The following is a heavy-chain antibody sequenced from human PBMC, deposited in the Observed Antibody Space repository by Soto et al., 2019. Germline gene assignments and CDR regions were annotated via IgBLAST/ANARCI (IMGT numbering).Heavy chain of an antibody. CDR2: IRGDGSEK. J-gene: IGHJ6*02. Sequence: GGSLRLACEASGFRFSDFWMSWVRQAPGKGLEWVANIRGDGSEKRYVDSVRGRFTISRDNAKNSVYLQMNSLRGDDTALYYCGRDEVRNGVGVWGQGTTVTV. V-gene: IGHV3-7*01. CDR3: GRDEVRNGVGV. CDR1: GFRFSDFW.